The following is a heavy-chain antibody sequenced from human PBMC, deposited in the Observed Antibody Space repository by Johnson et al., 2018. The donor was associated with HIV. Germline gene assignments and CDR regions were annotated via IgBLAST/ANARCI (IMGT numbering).Heavy chain of an antibody. Sequence: QVQLVESGGGVVQPGRSLRLSCAVSGFTFSDYGMHWVRQAPGKGLEWVAVIYSGGSTYDADSVKGRFTISRDNSKNMLYLQMNRLRAEDTAVYYCATDSSSGVYDAFDIWGQGTMVTVSS. V-gene: IGHV3-NL1*01. CDR2: IYSGGST. CDR1: GFTFSDYG. CDR3: ATDSSSGVYDAFDI. J-gene: IGHJ3*02. D-gene: IGHD6-13*01.